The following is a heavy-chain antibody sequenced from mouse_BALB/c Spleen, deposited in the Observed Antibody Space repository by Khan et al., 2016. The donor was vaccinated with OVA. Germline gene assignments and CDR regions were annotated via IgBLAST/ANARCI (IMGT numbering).Heavy chain of an antibody. CDR2: IYPGDGNT. D-gene: IGHD1-1*01. CDR1: GYTFTSYW. V-gene: IGHV1-87*01. J-gene: IGHJ2*01. CDR3: VRGGIPTGYFDY. Sequence: QVQLKQSGTELARPGASVKLSCKASGYTFTSYWMQWVKQRPGQGLEWIGAIYPGDGNTRYTQKFKGKATLTADKSSSTAYMQLSSLASEDSAVYFCVRGGIPTGYFDYWGQGTTLTVSS.